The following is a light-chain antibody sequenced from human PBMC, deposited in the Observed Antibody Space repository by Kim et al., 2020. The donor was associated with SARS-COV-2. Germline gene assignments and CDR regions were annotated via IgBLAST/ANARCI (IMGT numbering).Light chain of an antibody. J-gene: IGLJ1*01. V-gene: IGLV3-1*01. CDR1: KLGDKY. Sequence: VTPGQTATITCSGDKLGDKYACWYQQKPGQTPILVIYQDTKRPSGIPERFSGSNSGNTATLTISGTQAMDEADYYCQAWDSSTYVFGTGTKVTVL. CDR2: QDT. CDR3: QAWDSSTYV.